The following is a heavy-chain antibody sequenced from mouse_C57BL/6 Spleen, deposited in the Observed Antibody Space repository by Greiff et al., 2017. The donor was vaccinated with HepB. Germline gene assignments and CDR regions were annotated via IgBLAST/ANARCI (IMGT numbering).Heavy chain of an antibody. D-gene: IGHD6-2*01. Sequence: QVQLQQPGAELVRPGSSVKLSCKASGYTFTSYWMNWVKQRPGQGLEWIGDIYPYDSKTNYNQKFKNKATLTVDKSSSTAYMQLSSLTSEDTAVYYCAEMGDCLWGFAYWGQGTSVTVSS. V-gene: IGHV1-61*01. J-gene: IGHJ4*01. CDR1: GYTFTSYW. CDR3: AEMGDCLWGFAY. CDR2: IYPYDSKT.